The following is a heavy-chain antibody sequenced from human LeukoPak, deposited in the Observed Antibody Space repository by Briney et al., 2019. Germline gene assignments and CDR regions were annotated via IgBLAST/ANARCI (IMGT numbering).Heavy chain of an antibody. J-gene: IGHJ5*02. CDR1: GFTVSSNY. D-gene: IGHD5-12*01. Sequence: GGSLRLSCAASGFTVSSNYMSWVRQAPGKGLVWVSRINGDGRSTNYADSVKGRFTISRDNAKNTLYLQMNSLRAEDTAVYYCARDYFGYSGYDPTGQGTLVTVSS. CDR2: INGDGRST. CDR3: ARDYFGYSGYDP. V-gene: IGHV3-74*01.